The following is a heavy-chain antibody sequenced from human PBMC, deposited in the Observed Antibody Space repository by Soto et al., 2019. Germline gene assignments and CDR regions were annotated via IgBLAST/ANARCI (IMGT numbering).Heavy chain of an antibody. D-gene: IGHD1-7*01. CDR2: IYYNVNT. CDR1: GGSISSYY. J-gene: IGHJ3*02. Sequence: SETLSLPCTVSGGSISSYYWSWIRQPPGRGLEWIGYIYYNVNTNYNPSLKSRVNISVDTSKNHFSRKLSSVTAADTAVYYWARNYGHAFDIWGQGTMVTVSS. V-gene: IGHV4-59*01. CDR3: ARNYGHAFDI.